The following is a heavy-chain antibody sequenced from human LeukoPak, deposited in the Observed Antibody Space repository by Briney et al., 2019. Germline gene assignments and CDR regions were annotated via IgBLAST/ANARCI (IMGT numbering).Heavy chain of an antibody. CDR3: ARDRIAAAGAFDI. D-gene: IGHD6-25*01. Sequence: YPSQTLSLTCTVSGGSISSGDYYWSWIGKPQGRGLEWMGKFYYSGSTYYNPSLKSRVTISVDTSKNQFSLKLSSVTAADTAVYYCARDRIAAAGAFDIWGQGTMVTVSS. CDR1: GGSISSGDYY. J-gene: IGHJ3*02. V-gene: IGHV4-30-4*01. CDR2: FYYSGST.